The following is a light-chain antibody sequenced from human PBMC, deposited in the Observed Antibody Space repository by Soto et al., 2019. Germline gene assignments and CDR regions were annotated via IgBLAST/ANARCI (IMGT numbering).Light chain of an antibody. CDR1: MRDVGAYNL. CDR2: EVR. V-gene: IGLV2-14*01. J-gene: IGLJ3*02. Sequence: QSVLTQPASVSGSAGQSITISCSGTMRDVGAYNLVSWYQQHPGTAPKLLIYEVRNRPSGSSSRFSGARSGNTASLTISGLQSEDEGDYYCSAYTARSTLVFGGGTKVTV. CDR3: SAYTARSTLV.